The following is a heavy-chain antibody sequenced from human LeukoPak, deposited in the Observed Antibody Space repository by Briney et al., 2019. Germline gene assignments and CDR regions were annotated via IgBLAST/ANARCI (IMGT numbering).Heavy chain of an antibody. CDR3: ARGPVHCSSTSCYTQGRDHTLYP. D-gene: IGHD2-2*02. Sequence: GASVKVSCTASGGTFSSYAISWVRQAPGQGLEWMGGIIPIFGTANYAQKFQGRVTITADKSTSTAYMELSSLRSGDTAMYYCARGPVHCSSTSCYTQGRDHTLYPWGQGTLVTVSS. J-gene: IGHJ5*02. V-gene: IGHV1-69*06. CDR1: GGTFSSYA. CDR2: IIPIFGTA.